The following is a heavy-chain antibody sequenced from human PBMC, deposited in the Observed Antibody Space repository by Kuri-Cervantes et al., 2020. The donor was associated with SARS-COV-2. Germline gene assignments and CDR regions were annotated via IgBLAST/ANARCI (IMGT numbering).Heavy chain of an antibody. Sequence: SVKVSCKASGGTFSSYAISWVRQAPGQGLEWMGGIIPIFGTANYAQKFQGRVTITADESTSTAYMELSSLRSDDTAVYYCARDGYCSSTSCQAGFQHWGQGTLVTVSS. J-gene: IGHJ1*01. CDR3: ARDGYCSSTSCQAGFQH. CDR1: GGTFSSYA. D-gene: IGHD2-2*03. V-gene: IGHV1-69*13. CDR2: IIPIFGTA.